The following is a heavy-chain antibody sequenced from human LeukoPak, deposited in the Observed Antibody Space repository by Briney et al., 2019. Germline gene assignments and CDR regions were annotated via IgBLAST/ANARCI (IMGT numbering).Heavy chain of an antibody. CDR2: ISAYNGNT. CDR3: ARLAPLYSSSWYQSPCDAFDI. D-gene: IGHD6-13*01. CDR1: GYTFTSYG. Sequence: ASVKVSCKASGYTFTSYGISWVRQAPGQGLEWMGWISAYNGNTNYAQKLQGRVTMTTDTSTSTAYMELRSLRSDDTAVYYCARLAPLYSSSWYQSPCDAFDIWGQGTMVTVSS. V-gene: IGHV1-18*01. J-gene: IGHJ3*02.